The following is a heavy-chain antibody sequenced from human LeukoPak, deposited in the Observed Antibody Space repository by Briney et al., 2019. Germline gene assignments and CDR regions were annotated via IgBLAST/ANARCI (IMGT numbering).Heavy chain of an antibody. CDR1: GFTFSSYS. CDR2: IKQDGSEK. J-gene: IGHJ4*02. D-gene: IGHD6-13*01. Sequence: GGSLRLSCAASGFTFSSYSMNWVRQAPGKGLEWVANIKQDGSEKYYVDSVKGRFTISRDNAKNSLYLQMNSLRAEDTAVYYCARDSSSWYGEDYWGQGTLVTVSS. V-gene: IGHV3-7*01. CDR3: ARDSSSWYGEDY.